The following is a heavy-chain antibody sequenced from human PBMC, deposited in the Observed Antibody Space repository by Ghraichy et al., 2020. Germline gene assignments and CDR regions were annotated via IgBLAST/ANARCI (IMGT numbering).Heavy chain of an antibody. CDR3: ASTPTTVTTSRGFDY. CDR1: RFTFSSYN. Sequence: GGSLRLSCAASRFTFSSYNMNWVRQAPGEGLEWVSYISSSSTYIYYADSVKGRFTISRDNAKNSLYLQMNSLRAEDTAVYYCASTPTTVTTSRGFDYWGQGTLVTVSS. V-gene: IGHV3-21*01. CDR2: ISSSSTYI. D-gene: IGHD4-17*01. J-gene: IGHJ4*02.